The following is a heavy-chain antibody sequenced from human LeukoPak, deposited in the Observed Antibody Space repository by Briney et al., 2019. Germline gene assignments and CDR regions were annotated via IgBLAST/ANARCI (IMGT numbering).Heavy chain of an antibody. CDR1: GGTFSSHA. Sequence: SVKVSCKASGGTFSSHAITWVRQAPGQGLEWMGGINPIYHIPTYAQIFQGRVTITKDESTSTASMDLSSLTSEDTAVYYCARGRTTGEFDYWGQGTLVTVSS. J-gene: IGHJ4*02. CDR3: ARGRTTGEFDY. V-gene: IGHV1-69*05. D-gene: IGHD4-11*01. CDR2: INPIYHIP.